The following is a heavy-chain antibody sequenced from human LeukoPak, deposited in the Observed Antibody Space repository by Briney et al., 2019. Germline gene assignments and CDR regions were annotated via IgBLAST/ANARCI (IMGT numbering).Heavy chain of an antibody. Sequence: GGSLRLSCAASGFTFDDYGMSWVRQAPGKGLEWVSYISSSSSTIYYADSVKGRFTISRDNAKNSLYLQMNSLRDEDTAVYYCARDLDDILTGYYIPFDYWGQGTLVTVSS. J-gene: IGHJ4*02. V-gene: IGHV3-48*02. CDR3: ARDLDDILTGYYIPFDY. D-gene: IGHD3-9*01. CDR2: ISSSSSTI. CDR1: GFTFDDYG.